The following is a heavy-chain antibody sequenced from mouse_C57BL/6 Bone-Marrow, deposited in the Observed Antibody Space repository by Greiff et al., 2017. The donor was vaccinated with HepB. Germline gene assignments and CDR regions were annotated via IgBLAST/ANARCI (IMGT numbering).Heavy chain of an antibody. J-gene: IGHJ1*03. D-gene: IGHD4-1*01. V-gene: IGHV1-81*01. CDR3: ARGLGRWYFDV. Sequence: QLKESGAELARPGASVKLSCKASGYTFTSYGISWVKQRTGQGLEWIGEIYPRSGNTYYNEKFKGKATLTADKSSSTAYMELRSLTSEDSAVYFCARGLGRWYFDVWGTGTTVTVSS. CDR1: GYTFTSYG. CDR2: IYPRSGNT.